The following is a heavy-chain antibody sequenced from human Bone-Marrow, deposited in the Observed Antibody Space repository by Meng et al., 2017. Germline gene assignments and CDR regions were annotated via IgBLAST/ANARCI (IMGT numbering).Heavy chain of an antibody. CDR3: GRDQGRELINH. D-gene: IGHD1-7*01. Sequence: QLQESGPGLVKPPGTLSSTRTVSGDSISSDIWWSWVRQPPGKGLEWIGEVYHRGDTNYNPSLKSRVDISVDKSKNQFYLSLFSVTAADTAVYYCGRDQGRELINHWGQGTLVTVSS. J-gene: IGHJ4*02. V-gene: IGHV4-4*03. CDR2: VYHRGDT. CDR1: GDSISSDIW.